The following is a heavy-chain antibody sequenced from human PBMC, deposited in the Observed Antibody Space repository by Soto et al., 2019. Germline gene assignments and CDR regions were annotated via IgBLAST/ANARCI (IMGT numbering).Heavy chain of an antibody. CDR1: GGSFSGYY. D-gene: IGHD3-9*01. CDR2: INHSGST. J-gene: IGHJ4*02. Sequence: PSETLSLTCAGCGGSFSGYYWGWIRQPPGKGLEWIGEINHSGSTNYNPSLKSRVTISVDTSKNQFSLKLSSVTAADTAVYYCAMLRYFDWAHDYWGQGTLVTVS. V-gene: IGHV4-34*01. CDR3: AMLRYFDWAHDY.